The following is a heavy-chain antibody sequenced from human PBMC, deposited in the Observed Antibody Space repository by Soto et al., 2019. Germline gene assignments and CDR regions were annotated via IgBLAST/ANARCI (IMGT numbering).Heavy chain of an antibody. D-gene: IGHD4-4*01. Sequence: EASVKVSCKVSGYTLTELSMHWVRQAPGKGLEWMGGFDPEDGETIYAQKFQGRVTMTEDTSTDTAYMELSSLRSEDTAVYYCATELQPRREDAFDIWGQGTMVTVSS. CDR2: FDPEDGET. J-gene: IGHJ3*02. CDR3: ATELQPRREDAFDI. V-gene: IGHV1-24*01. CDR1: GYTLTELS.